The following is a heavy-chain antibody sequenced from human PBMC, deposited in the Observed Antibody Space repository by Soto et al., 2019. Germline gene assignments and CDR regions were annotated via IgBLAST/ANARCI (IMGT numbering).Heavy chain of an antibody. CDR2: INAGNGNT. V-gene: IGHV1-3*01. J-gene: IGHJ6*02. D-gene: IGHD3-3*01. CDR1: GYTFTSYA. CDR3: ARGTNDFWRNYYYYYGMDV. Sequence: ASVKVSCKASGYTFTSYAMHWVRQAPGQRLEWMGWINAGNGNTKYSQKFQGRVTITRDTSASTAYMELSSRRSEDTAVYYCARGTNDFWRNYYYYYGMDVWRQGTTVTVSS.